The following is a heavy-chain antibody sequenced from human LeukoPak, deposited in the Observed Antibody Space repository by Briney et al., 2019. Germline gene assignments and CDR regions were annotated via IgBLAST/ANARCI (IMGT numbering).Heavy chain of an antibody. D-gene: IGHD2-2*01. V-gene: IGHV3-23*01. J-gene: IGHJ4*02. CDR3: AKEFVSRSSLTFDY. Sequence: GGSLRLSCAASGFTFASFAMAWVRQAPGKGLEWVSAIGGSADYTFYADSVRGRFSFSRDNSKNTLYLQMNSLRAEDTAIYYCAKEFVSRSSLTFDYWGQGTLVTVSS. CDR2: IGGSADYT. CDR1: GFTFASFA.